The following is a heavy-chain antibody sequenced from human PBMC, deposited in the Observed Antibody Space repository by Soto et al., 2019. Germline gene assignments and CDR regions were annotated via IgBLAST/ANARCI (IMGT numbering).Heavy chain of an antibody. V-gene: IGHV2-5*01. CDR3: VRRYDPYYFDY. Sequence: QITLKESGPTLVKPTQTLTLTCTFSGFSLTTDAVAVGWVRHPPGKALEWLALVYGRDSKYYTPSLKSRITTTKDTSKNQVVLTLTDMDPMDTAKYSCVRRYDPYYFDYWGPGTLVTVSS. J-gene: IGHJ4*02. CDR2: VYGRDSK. D-gene: IGHD1-1*01. CDR1: GFSLTTDAVA.